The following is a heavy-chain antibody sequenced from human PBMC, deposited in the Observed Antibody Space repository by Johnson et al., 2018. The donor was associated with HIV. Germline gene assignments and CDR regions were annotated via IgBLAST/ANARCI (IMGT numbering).Heavy chain of an antibody. D-gene: IGHD3-22*01. CDR3: ARDGQDRDDAFDI. Sequence: VQLVESGGGLIQPGGSLRLSCAASGFTVSSNYMSWVRQAPGKGLELVSVIYSGGSTYYADSVKGRFTISRDNSKNTLYLQMNSLRAEDTAVYYCARDGQDRDDAFDIWGQGTMVTVSP. V-gene: IGHV3-53*01. J-gene: IGHJ3*02. CDR2: IYSGGST. CDR1: GFTVSSNY.